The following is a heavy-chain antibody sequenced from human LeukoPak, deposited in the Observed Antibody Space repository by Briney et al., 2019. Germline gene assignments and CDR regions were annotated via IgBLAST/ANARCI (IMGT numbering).Heavy chain of an antibody. CDR3: ARTSSGWFKYSGY. J-gene: IGHJ4*01. CDR1: GGSISSSSYY. Sequence: SETLSLTCTVSGGSISSSSYYWGWIRQPPGKGLEWIGSIYYSGSTYYNPSLKSRVIISADTYKNQISLKQSSVTGADTAVYYCARTSSGWFKYSGYWGQGTLVTVSS. V-gene: IGHV4-39*01. D-gene: IGHD6-19*01. CDR2: IYYSGST.